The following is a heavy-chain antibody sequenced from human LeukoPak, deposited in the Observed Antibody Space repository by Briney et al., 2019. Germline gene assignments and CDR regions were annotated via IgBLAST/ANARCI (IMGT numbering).Heavy chain of an antibody. J-gene: IGHJ4*02. V-gene: IGHV3-66*01. CDR1: GFTVSSNY. CDR3: ARETHYYDSGGYYSLHYFDY. D-gene: IGHD3-22*01. CDR2: IYSGGGST. Sequence: GSLRLSCAASGFTVSSNYMSWVRQAPGKGLEWVSVIYSGGGSTSYADSVKGRFTISRDTSRNTLYLQMNSLRAEDTAVYYCARETHYYDSGGYYSLHYFDYWGQGTLVTVPS.